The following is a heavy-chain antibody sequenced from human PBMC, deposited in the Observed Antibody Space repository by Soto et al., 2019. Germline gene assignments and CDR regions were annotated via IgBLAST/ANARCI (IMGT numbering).Heavy chain of an antibody. CDR3: ARPAGGWPREDYFDY. V-gene: IGHV4-39*01. CDR2: IYYSGST. J-gene: IGHJ4*02. CDR1: GGSISSSSYY. Sequence: PSETLSLTCTVSGGSISSSSYYWGWIRQPPGKGLEWIGSIYYSGSTYYNPSLKSRVTISVDTSKNQFSLKLSSVTAADTAVYYCARPAGGWPREDYFDYWGQGTLVTVSS. D-gene: IGHD6-19*01.